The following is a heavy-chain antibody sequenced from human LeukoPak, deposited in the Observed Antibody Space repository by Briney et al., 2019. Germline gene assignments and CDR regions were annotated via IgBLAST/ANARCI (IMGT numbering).Heavy chain of an antibody. Sequence: SETLSLTCAVSGGSISSGGYSWSWVRQPPGKGLEWIGEIYHSGSTNYNPSLKSRVTISVDKSKNQFSLKLSSVTAADTAVYYCARGGSYRYFDYWGQGTLVTVSS. CDR1: GGSISSGGYS. CDR3: ARGGSYRYFDY. V-gene: IGHV4-30-2*01. CDR2: IYHSGST. J-gene: IGHJ4*02. D-gene: IGHD1-26*01.